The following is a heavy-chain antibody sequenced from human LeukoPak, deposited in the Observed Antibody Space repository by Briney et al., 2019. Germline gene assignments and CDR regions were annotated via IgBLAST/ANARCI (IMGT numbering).Heavy chain of an antibody. J-gene: IGHJ5*02. D-gene: IGHD6-19*01. CDR2: MYHTGIT. Sequence: SETLSLTCTVSGYSISSGYYWAWIRQPPGKGLEWIATMYHTGITYYNPSLKSRVIISVDTSENQVSLKLSSVTAADTAIYYCARAYTAMAGYNWFDPWGQGTLVTVSS. V-gene: IGHV4-38-2*02. CDR3: ARAYTAMAGYNWFDP. CDR1: GYSISSGYY.